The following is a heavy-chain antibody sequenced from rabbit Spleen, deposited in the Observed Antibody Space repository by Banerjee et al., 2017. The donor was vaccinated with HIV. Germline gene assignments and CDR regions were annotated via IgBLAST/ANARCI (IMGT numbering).Heavy chain of an antibody. V-gene: IGHV1S40*01. Sequence: QSLEESGGDLVKPGASLTLTCIASGVSFSGDSFSGDSYMCWVRQAPGKGLEWIVCIDTGSSGFTYFASWAKGRFTISKTSSTTVTLQMTSLTAADTATYFCARGSAAMTMVITGYYLSLWGQGTLVTVS. CDR2: IDTGSSGFT. J-gene: IGHJ4*01. CDR3: ARGSAAMTMVITGYYLSL. CDR1: GVSFSGDSFSGDSY. D-gene: IGHD2-1*01.